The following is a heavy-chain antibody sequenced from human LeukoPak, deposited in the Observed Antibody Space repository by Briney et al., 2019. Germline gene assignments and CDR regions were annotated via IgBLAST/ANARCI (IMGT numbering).Heavy chain of an antibody. CDR1: GFTLSTFW. Sequence: PGGSLRLSCSASGFTLSTFWMHWVRQAPGKGLVWVSRINPEETTTTYADSVRGRFTISRDNAKNTLYLQMNSLTAEDTAVYYCAGDLTGPVDYWGQGTLVTVSS. J-gene: IGHJ4*02. V-gene: IGHV3-74*01. D-gene: IGHD3-9*01. CDR2: INPEETTT. CDR3: AGDLTGPVDY.